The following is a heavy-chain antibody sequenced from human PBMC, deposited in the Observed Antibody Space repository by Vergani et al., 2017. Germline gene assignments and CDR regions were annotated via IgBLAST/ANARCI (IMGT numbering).Heavy chain of an antibody. CDR3: ARDSIINYYYYGMDV. J-gene: IGHJ6*02. V-gene: IGHV4-61*02. CDR1: GGSISSGSYY. Sequence: QVQLQESGPGLVKPSQTLSLTCTVSGGSISSGSYYWSWIRQPAGKGLEWIGRIYTSGSTNYNPSLKSRVTMSVDTSKNQFSLKLSSVTAADTAVYYCARDSIINYYYYGMDVWGQGTTVTVSS. CDR2: IYTSGST.